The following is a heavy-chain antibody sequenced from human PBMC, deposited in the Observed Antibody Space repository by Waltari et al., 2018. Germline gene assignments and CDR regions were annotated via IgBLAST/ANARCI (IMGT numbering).Heavy chain of an antibody. D-gene: IGHD5-12*01. V-gene: IGHV1-69*12. CDR3: ARVGEMATIDY. CDR2: NIPIFGKA. Sequence: QVQLVQSGAEVKKPGSSVKVSCKASGGTFSSYAISWVRQAPGQGLGWMGGNIPIFGKANDAQKCQGRVTITADESTSTAYMELSSLRSEDTAVYYCARVGEMATIDYWGQGTLVTVSS. CDR1: GGTFSSYA. J-gene: IGHJ4*02.